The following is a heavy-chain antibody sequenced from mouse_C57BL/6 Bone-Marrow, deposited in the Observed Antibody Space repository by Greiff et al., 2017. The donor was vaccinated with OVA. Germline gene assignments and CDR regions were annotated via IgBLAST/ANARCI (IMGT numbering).Heavy chain of an antibody. CDR3: TLYGNYDY. D-gene: IGHD2-10*02. CDR1: GFNIKDDY. V-gene: IGHV14-4*01. Sequence: EVQLQQSGAELVRPGASVTLSCTASGFNIKDDYMHWVKQRPEQGLEWIGWIDPENGDTEYASKFQGKATITADTSSNTAYLQLSSLTSEDTSVYYCTLYGNYDYWGQGTTLTVSS. J-gene: IGHJ2*01. CDR2: IDPENGDT.